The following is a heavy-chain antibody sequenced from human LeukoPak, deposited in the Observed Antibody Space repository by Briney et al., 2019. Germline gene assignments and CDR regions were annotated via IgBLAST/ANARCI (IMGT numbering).Heavy chain of an antibody. Sequence: SVKVSCKASGGTFSSYAISWVRQALGQGLEWMGGIIPIFGTANYAQKFQGRVTITADESTSTAYMELSSLRSEDTAVYYCAREGYYGSGMGNWFDPWGQGTLVTVSS. V-gene: IGHV1-69*01. D-gene: IGHD3-10*01. CDR3: AREGYYGSGMGNWFDP. J-gene: IGHJ5*02. CDR1: GGTFSSYA. CDR2: IIPIFGTA.